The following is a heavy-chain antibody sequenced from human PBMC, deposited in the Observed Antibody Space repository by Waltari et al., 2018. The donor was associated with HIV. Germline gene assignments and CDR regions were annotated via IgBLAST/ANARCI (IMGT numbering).Heavy chain of an antibody. CDR2: IYPSGST. CDR1: GGSISSGSYY. J-gene: IGHJ6*02. V-gene: IGHV4-61*02. Sequence: QVQLQESGPGLVKPLQTLSPTCTVSGGSISSGSYYWNWIRQPAGTGLEWIGRIYPSGSTNYNPSLKSRVTISVDTSKNQFSLKLSSVTAADTAVYYCARVFCSGGSCYGDGRYGMDVWGQGTTVTVSS. D-gene: IGHD2-15*01. CDR3: ARVFCSGGSCYGDGRYGMDV.